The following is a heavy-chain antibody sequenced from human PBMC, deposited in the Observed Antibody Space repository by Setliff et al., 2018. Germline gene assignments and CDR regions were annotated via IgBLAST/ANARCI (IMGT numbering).Heavy chain of an antibody. V-gene: IGHV4-4*08. CDR1: GGSISSYY. Sequence: LSLTCTVSGGSISSYYWSWIRQPPGKGLEWIGYVYTSGSTNYNPSLKSRVTISVDTSKNQFSLKLTSVTAADTAVYYCARSPSSGAYWNPRPFYSDYWARGTLVTVSS. CDR2: VYTSGST. CDR3: ARSPSSGAYWNPRPFYSDY. D-gene: IGHD1-26*01. J-gene: IGHJ4*02.